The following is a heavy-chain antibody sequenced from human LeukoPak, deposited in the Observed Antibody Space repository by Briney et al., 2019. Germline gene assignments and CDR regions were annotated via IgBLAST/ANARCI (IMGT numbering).Heavy chain of an antibody. Sequence: PGGSLRLSCAASGFTFSSYWMHWVRQAPGKGLVWVSRIKSDGSSTTYADSVKGRFTISRDNAKNSLYLQMNSLRAEDTAVYYCARDNIDSDPEHWARWGQGTLVIVSS. CDR2: IKSDGSST. CDR1: GFTFSSYW. CDR3: ARDNIDSDPEHWAR. J-gene: IGHJ4*02. V-gene: IGHV3-74*01. D-gene: IGHD1-14*01.